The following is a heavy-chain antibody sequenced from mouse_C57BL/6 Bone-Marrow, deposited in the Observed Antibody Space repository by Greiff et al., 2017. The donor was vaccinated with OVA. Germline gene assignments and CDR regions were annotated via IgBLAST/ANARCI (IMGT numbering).Heavy chain of an antibody. CDR1: GFTFSDYG. CDR3: ARRLPGYFDV. CDR2: ISSGSSTI. V-gene: IGHV5-17*01. Sequence: DVHLVESGGGLVKPGGSLKLSCAASGFTFSDYGMHWVRQAPEKGLEWVAYISSGSSTIYYADTVKGRFTISRDNAKNTLFLQMTSLRSEDTAMYYCARRLPGYFDVWGTGTTVTVSS. J-gene: IGHJ1*03.